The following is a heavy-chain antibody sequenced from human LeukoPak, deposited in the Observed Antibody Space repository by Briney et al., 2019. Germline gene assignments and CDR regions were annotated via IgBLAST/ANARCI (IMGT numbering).Heavy chain of an antibody. V-gene: IGHV4-39*01. D-gene: IGHD1-26*01. CDR1: GGSISSSSYY. J-gene: IGHJ3*02. CDR2: VYYGVST. CDR3: ARLRSDGFDI. Sequence: SETLPLTCTVSGGSISSSSYYWAWIRQSPGKGLEWIGSVYYGVSTSYNPSLKSRVTISVDMSKSQFSLKLSSVTAADTAVYYCARLRSDGFDIWGQGTMVTVSS.